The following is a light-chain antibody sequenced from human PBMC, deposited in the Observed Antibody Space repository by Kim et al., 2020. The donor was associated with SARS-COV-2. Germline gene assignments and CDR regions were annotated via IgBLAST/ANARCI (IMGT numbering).Light chain of an antibody. CDR1: QSVNTN. Sequence: VSPGERATLSCRASQSVNTNLAWYQHKPGQAPRLLIHGASTRATGIPGRFSGSGSGTEFTLTISSLQSEDFAVYYCQQYNTWPPLTFGGGTKVEI. CDR2: GAS. J-gene: IGKJ4*01. CDR3: QQYNTWPPLT. V-gene: IGKV3-15*01.